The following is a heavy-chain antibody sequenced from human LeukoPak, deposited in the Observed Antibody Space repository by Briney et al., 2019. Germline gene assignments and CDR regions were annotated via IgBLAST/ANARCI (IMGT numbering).Heavy chain of an antibody. CDR3: ARGSSSWYPYYFDY. Sequence: GGSLRLSCAASGFTFSDYYMSWIRQAPGKGLEWISYISSSGSTIYYADSVKGRFTISRDNAKNSLYLQMNSLRAEDTAVYYCARGSSSWYPYYFDYWGQGTLVTVSS. V-gene: IGHV3-11*01. CDR1: GFTFSDYY. CDR2: ISSSGSTI. J-gene: IGHJ4*02. D-gene: IGHD6-13*01.